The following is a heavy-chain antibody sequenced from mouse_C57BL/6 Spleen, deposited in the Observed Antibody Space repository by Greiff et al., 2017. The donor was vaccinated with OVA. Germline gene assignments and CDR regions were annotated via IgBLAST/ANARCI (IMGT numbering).Heavy chain of an antibody. Sequence: QVQLQQSGAELVRPGSSVKLSCKASGYTFTSYWMHWVKQRPIQGLEWIGNIDPSDSETHYNQKFKDKATLTVDKSSSTAYMQLSSLTSEDSAVYYCARGNYHYAMDYWGQGTSVTVSS. J-gene: IGHJ4*01. CDR3: ARGNYHYAMDY. CDR2: IDPSDSET. D-gene: IGHD1-1*02. CDR1: GYTFTSYW. V-gene: IGHV1-52*01.